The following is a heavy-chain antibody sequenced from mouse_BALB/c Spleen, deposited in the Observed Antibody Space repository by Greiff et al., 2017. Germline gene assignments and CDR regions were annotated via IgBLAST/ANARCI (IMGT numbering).Heavy chain of an antibody. CDR1: GYTFTSYT. D-gene: IGHD1-2*01. CDR3: ATLRHYYAMDY. CDR2: INPSSGYT. J-gene: IGHJ4*01. Sequence: VQRVESGAELARPGASVKMSCKASGYTFTSYTMHWVKQRPGQGLEWIGYINPSSGYTNYNQKFKDKATLTADKSSSTAYMQLSSLTSEDSAVYYCATLRHYYAMDYWGQGTSVTVSS. V-gene: IGHV1-4*01.